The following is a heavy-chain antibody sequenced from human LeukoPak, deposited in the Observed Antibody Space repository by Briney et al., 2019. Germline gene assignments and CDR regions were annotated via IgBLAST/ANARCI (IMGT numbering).Heavy chain of an antibody. V-gene: IGHV3-7*01. D-gene: IGHD3-3*01. J-gene: IGHJ4*02. CDR1: GFIFTNYF. Sequence: GGSLRLSCAASGFIFTNYFMSWVRQAPGKGLEWVASIKHDGSEKYYVDSVRGRFSISRDNTMNSLYLQMSSLRAEDTAVYYCATDRGWRTSGYYLYYFEYWGQGTLVTYSS. CDR3: ATDRGWRTSGYYLYYFEY. CDR2: IKHDGSEK.